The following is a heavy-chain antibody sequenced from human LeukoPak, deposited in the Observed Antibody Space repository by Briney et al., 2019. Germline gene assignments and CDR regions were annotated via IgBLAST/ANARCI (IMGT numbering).Heavy chain of an antibody. CDR2: ISSSSSYI. V-gene: IGHV3-21*01. CDR3: ARVGKLTYTFDY. Sequence: SGGSLRLSCAASGFTFSSYSMNWVRQAPGKGLEWVSSISSSSSYIYYADSVRGRFTISRDNAKNSLFLQMNSLRAEDTAVYYCARVGKLTYTFDYWGQGTLVTVSS. D-gene: IGHD1-1*01. CDR1: GFTFSSYS. J-gene: IGHJ4*02.